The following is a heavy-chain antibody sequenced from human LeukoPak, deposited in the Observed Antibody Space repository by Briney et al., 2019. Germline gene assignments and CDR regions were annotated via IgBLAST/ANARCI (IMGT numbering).Heavy chain of an antibody. V-gene: IGHV3-21*01. CDR1: GFTFSSYG. CDR2: IGSSGSYI. J-gene: IGHJ4*02. Sequence: GGSRRLSCAASGFTFSSYGMHWVRQAPGKGLEWVSSIGSSGSYIYYAGSLTGRFTISRDNAKNSLYLQMNSLRAEDTAMYYCARRATTERGHSYGLDFWGQGTLVTVSS. CDR3: ARRATTERGHSYGLDF. D-gene: IGHD5-18*01.